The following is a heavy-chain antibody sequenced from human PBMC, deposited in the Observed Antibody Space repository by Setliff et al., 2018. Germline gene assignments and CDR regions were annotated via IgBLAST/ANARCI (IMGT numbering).Heavy chain of an antibody. CDR3: ARGLNSESRTFRY. V-gene: IGHV4-4*08. CDR2: YRGGIT. CDR1: GDSMSNFF. Sequence: SETLSLTCSVAGDSMSNFFWSWIRQPPGKGLEWIGYYRGGITNYSPSLRSRVTMSADRSRNQFSLNLNSVTAADTAIYYCARGLNSESRTFRYWSQGILVTVS. D-gene: IGHD1-26*01. J-gene: IGHJ4*02.